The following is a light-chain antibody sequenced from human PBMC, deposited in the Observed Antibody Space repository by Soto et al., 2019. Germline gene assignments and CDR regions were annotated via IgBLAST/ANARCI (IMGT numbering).Light chain of an antibody. V-gene: IGLV3-21*02. CDR1: NIGRKS. CDR2: DDR. J-gene: IGLJ1*01. CDR3: CSFTSSNTHV. Sequence: SYELTQPPSVSVAPGQTVRITCGGTNIGRKSVHWYQQKPGQAPVVVVYDDRDRPSGIPERFSGSNSGNTASLTISGLQAEDEADYYCCSFTSSNTHVFGTGTKLTVL.